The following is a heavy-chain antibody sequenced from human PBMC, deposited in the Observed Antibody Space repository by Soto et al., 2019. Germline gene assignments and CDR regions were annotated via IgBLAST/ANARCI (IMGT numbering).Heavy chain of an antibody. CDR2: IYYSGST. CDR1: GGAVSSGVYS. J-gene: IGHJ3*01. CDR3: PRVLWGEYCSGGSCHPALDF. V-gene: IGHV4-31*03. Sequence: SLSCTVSGGAVSSGVYSWSLIRQHPGKGLAWIGYIYYSGSTYYHPSLKSRVTTSVDTSKNQFSLKLSSVTAADTAVYYCPRVLWGEYCSGGSCHPALDFLGNGTMVIVSS. D-gene: IGHD2-15*01.